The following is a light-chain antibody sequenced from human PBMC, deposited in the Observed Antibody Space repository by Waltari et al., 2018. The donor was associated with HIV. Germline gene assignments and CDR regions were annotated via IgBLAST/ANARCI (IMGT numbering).Light chain of an antibody. J-gene: IGLJ3*02. CDR2: VNSDGSH. V-gene: IGLV4-69*01. CDR1: SGHSNYA. CDR3: LTWDTGIGV. Sequence: QVVLTQSPSASASLGASVKLTCTLSSGHSNYAIAWPQQQSEKRPRYLMKVNSDGSHNKGDGIPDRFSGSSSGAERYLTISSLQSEDEADYYCLTWDTGIGVFGGGTKLTVL.